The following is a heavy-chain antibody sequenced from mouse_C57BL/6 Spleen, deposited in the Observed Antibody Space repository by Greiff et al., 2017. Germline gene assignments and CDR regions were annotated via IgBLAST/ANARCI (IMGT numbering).Heavy chain of an antibody. CDR1: GYTFTSYW. CDR2: IYPGNSDT. D-gene: IGHD1-1*01. Sequence: EVQLQQSGTVLARPGASVKMSCKTSGYTFTSYWMHWVKQRPGQGLEWIGAIYPGNSDTSYNQKFKGKAKLTAVTSASTAYMELSSLTNEDSAVYYCTRGYYYGSSSDAYWGQGTLVTVSA. V-gene: IGHV1-5*01. J-gene: IGHJ3*01. CDR3: TRGYYYGSSSDAY.